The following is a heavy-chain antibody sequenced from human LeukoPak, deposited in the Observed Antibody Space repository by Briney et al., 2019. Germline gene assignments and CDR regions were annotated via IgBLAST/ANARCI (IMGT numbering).Heavy chain of an antibody. J-gene: IGHJ1*01. CDR1: GGTFISYA. CDR3: ARVWAYGSGSYYEH. D-gene: IGHD3-10*01. V-gene: IGHV1-69*06. CDR2: IIPIFGTA. Sequence: ASVKVSCKASGGTFISYAISWVRQAPGQGLEWMGGIIPIFGTANYAQKFQGRVTITADKSTSTAYMELRSLRSDDTAVYYCARVWAYGSGSYYEHWGQGTLVTVSS.